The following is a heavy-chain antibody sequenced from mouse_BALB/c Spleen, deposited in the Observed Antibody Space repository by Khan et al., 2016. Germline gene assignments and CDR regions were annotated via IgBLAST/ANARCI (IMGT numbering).Heavy chain of an antibody. CDR3: AKGYDGYYDDY. V-gene: IGHV9-2-1*01. CDR1: GYTFTDYS. CDR2: INTETGEP. Sequence: QIQLVQSGPELKKPGETVKISCKASGYTFTDYSMHWVKQAPGKGLKWMGWINTETGEPTYADDFKGRFAFSLETSASTVYLQINNLKNEDTATYFCAKGYDGYYDDYWGQGTTLTVSS. D-gene: IGHD2-3*01. J-gene: IGHJ2*01.